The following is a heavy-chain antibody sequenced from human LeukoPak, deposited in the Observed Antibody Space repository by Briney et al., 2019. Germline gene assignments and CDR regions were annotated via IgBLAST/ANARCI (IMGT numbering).Heavy chain of an antibody. CDR2: INHSGST. V-gene: IGHV4-34*01. Sequence: SETLSLTCAVYGGSFSGYYWSWIRQPPGKGLEWIGEINHSGSTNYNPSLKSRVTISVDTSKNQFSLKLSSVTAVDTAVYYCARDRRVYDYVWGSYRYTPFDYWGQGTLVTVSS. D-gene: IGHD3-16*02. J-gene: IGHJ4*02. CDR3: ARDRRVYDYVWGSYRYTPFDY. CDR1: GGSFSGYY.